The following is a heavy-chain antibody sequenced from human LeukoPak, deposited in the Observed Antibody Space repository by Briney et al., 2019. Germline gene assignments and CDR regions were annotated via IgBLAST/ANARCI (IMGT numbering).Heavy chain of an antibody. V-gene: IGHV3-23*01. J-gene: IGHJ6*03. Sequence: GGSLRLSCAASGFTFSSYAMSWVRQAPGKGLEWVSAISGSGGSTYYADSVKGRFTISRDNSKNTLYLQMNSLRAEDTAVYYCASGSGIPVTTRFFYYYYMDVWGKGTTVTISS. CDR1: GFTFSSYA. CDR2: ISGSGGST. D-gene: IGHD4-17*01. CDR3: ASGSGIPVTTRFFYYYYMDV.